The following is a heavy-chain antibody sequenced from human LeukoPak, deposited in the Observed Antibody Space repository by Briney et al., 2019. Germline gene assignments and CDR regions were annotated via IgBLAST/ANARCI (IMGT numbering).Heavy chain of an antibody. V-gene: IGHV3-11*01. CDR1: GFTLSDYY. CDR3: ARDKSNKGHDC. Sequence: GGSLRLSCAASGFTLSDYYMTWIRQAPGKGLGWVSYVSNGGSSSILYADSVKGRFTVFRDYAKNSLYLQMNSLRADDTGVYYCARDKSNKGHDCWGQGTLVTVSS. CDR2: VSNGGSSSI. J-gene: IGHJ4*02.